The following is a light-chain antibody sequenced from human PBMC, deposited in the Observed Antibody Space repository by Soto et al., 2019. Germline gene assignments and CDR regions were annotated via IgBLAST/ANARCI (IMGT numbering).Light chain of an antibody. J-gene: IGLJ1*01. CDR2: DVS. CDR3: CSYTTSNTRQIV. CDR1: SSDVGGYNY. V-gene: IGLV2-14*03. Sequence: SVLTQPASVKVSPGQSITISCTGTSSDVGGYNYVSWYQHHPGKAPKLMIYDVSNRPSGVSNRFSGSKSGNTASLTISGLQPEDEADYYCCSYTTSNTRQIVFGTGTKVTVL.